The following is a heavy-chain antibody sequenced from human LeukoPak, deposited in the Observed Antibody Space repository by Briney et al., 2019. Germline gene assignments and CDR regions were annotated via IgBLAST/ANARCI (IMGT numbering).Heavy chain of an antibody. V-gene: IGHV4-34*01. Sequence: SETLSLTCAVYGGSFSGYYWSWIRQPPGKGLEWIGEINHSGSTNYNPSLKSRVTISVDTSKNQFSLKLSSVTAADTAVYYCARGRGFDPWGQGTLVTVSS. CDR2: INHSGST. J-gene: IGHJ5*02. CDR1: GGSFSGYY. CDR3: ARGRGFDP.